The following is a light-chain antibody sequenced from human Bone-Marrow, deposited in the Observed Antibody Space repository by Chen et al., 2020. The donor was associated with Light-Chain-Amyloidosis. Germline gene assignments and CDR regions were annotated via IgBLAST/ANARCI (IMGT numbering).Light chain of an antibody. Sequence: QSALTPPASVSGSPGQSITISCTGTSSDVAGDNHVSWYQQHPATAPTLIIYEVTNRPSWVPARVSGSKSDNTASLTSSWHQTEDAADYFCSSYTMTNTLGFGSGTRVTVL. CDR2: EVT. CDR1: SSDVAGDNH. V-gene: IGLV2-14*01. J-gene: IGLJ1*01. CDR3: SSYTMTNTLG.